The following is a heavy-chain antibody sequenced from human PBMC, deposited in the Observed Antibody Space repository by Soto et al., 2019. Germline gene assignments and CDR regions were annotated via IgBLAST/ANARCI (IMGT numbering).Heavy chain of an antibody. J-gene: IGHJ6*02. Sequence: QVQLVQSGAEVKKPGSSVKVSCKASGGTFSSYAISWVRQAPGQGLEWMGGLIPIFGTANYAQKFQGRVTITADESTSTGNMELSSLRAEDTAVYYCARSGYCSGGSCSNYYYGIDVWGQGTTVTVSS. CDR2: LIPIFGTA. D-gene: IGHD2-15*01. V-gene: IGHV1-69*01. CDR1: GGTFSSYA. CDR3: ARSGYCSGGSCSNYYYGIDV.